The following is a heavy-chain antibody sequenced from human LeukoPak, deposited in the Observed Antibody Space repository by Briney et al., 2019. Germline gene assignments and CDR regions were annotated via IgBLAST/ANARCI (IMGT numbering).Heavy chain of an antibody. D-gene: IGHD1-26*01. J-gene: IGHJ4*02. Sequence: GGSLRLSCAASGFTVSSNYMSWVRQAPGKGLEWVSVIYSGGSTYYADSVKGRFTISRDNSKNTLYLQMNSLRAEDTAVYYCAKVIVGATTVDYWGQGTLVTVSS. CDR2: IYSGGST. CDR1: GFTVSSNY. CDR3: AKVIVGATTVDY. V-gene: IGHV3-53*01.